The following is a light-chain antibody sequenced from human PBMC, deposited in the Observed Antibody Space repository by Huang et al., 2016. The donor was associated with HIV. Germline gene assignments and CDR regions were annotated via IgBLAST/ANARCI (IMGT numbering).Light chain of an antibody. CDR3: QQRISWPPSYT. CDR1: QSVSSY. V-gene: IGKV3-11*01. CDR2: ATS. Sequence: EIVLTQSPATLSLSPGDRATLSCRAIQSVSSYFAWYQQKPGQAPRLLIYATSNRATGVPARFSGSGSGTDFTLTISSLEPEDFANYYCQQRISWPPSYTFGQGTKVEI. J-gene: IGKJ2*01.